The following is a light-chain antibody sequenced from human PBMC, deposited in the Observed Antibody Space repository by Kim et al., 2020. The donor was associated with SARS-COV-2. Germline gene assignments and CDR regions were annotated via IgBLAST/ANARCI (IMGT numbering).Light chain of an antibody. Sequence: RVTIECCGRSSNIGNNTGKGDQNLQGKATKLLIHRKYQRPSGVPERLSGSRSGTSASLAISGLQSEDEADYYCAAWDDSLNGWVCGGGTQLNVL. CDR3: AAWDDSLNGWV. J-gene: IGLJ3*02. CDR1: SSNIGNNT. CDR2: RKY. V-gene: IGLV1-44*01.